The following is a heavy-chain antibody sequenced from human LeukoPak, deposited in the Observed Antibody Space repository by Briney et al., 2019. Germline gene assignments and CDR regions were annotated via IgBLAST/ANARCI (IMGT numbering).Heavy chain of an antibody. V-gene: IGHV4-39*07. Sequence: SETLSLTCTVSGGSISSSSYYWGWIRQPPGKGLEWIGSIYYSGSTYYNPSLKSRVTISVDTSKNQFSLKLSSVTAADTAVYYCARGLAARTYSSSPLLPGYWGQGTLVTVSS. J-gene: IGHJ4*02. D-gene: IGHD6-13*01. CDR2: IYYSGST. CDR3: ARGLAARTYSSSPLLPGY. CDR1: GGSISSSSYY.